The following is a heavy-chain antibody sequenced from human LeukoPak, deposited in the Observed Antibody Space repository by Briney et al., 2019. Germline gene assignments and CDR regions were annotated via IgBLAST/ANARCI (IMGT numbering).Heavy chain of an antibody. V-gene: IGHV4-59*11. D-gene: IGHD4-17*01. J-gene: IGHJ3*02. CDR2: ISHIGRT. CDR3: ARDLVTVTKGFDI. CDR1: GDSFSSHY. Sequence: SETLSLTCAVSGDSFSSHYWTWIRQSPGTGLEWIGYISHIGRTNYNPSLKSRDTISIDTSKNQFSLKLRSVTAADTAVYYCARDLVTVTKGFDIWGQGTMVSVSS.